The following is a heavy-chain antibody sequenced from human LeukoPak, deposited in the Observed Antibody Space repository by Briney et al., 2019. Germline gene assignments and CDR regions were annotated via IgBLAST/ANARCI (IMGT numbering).Heavy chain of an antibody. J-gene: IGHJ6*04. CDR3: AGGRSMEG. Sequence: GGSLRLSCAVSGFPFSNSWMYWVRQAPGKGLEGVANIKKDGSGISYVDSVKGRFIISRDNARNSLYLQMNSLRVEDTAVYFCAGGRSMEGWDKGPAVTVYS. CDR2: IKKDGSGI. CDR1: GFPFSNSW. V-gene: IGHV3-7*03.